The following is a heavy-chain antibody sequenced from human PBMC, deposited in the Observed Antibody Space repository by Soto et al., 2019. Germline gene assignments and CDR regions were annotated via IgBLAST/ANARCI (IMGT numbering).Heavy chain of an antibody. CDR1: GFTFSAHY. J-gene: IGHJ4*02. V-gene: IGHV3-72*01. CDR3: ARVSLVGPSGGRHVAY. Sequence: EVQLVESGGGLVQPGGSLRLSCAASGFTFSAHYMDWVRQAPGKGLEWVGRIKNKANSYTTEYAASVEGRFTISREDSQNSLYLQMNSLKTEDTAVYYCARVSLVGPSGGRHVAYWGQGAQFAVAS. CDR2: IKNKANSYTT. D-gene: IGHD1-26*01.